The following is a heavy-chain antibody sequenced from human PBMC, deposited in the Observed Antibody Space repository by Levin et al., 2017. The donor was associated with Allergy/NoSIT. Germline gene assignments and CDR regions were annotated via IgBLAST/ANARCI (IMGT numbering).Heavy chain of an antibody. CDR3: ARDVDSGYDSGAFDY. CDR2: IKQDGSEK. CDR1: GFTFSSYW. V-gene: IGHV3-7*04. D-gene: IGHD5-12*01. J-gene: IGHJ4*02. Sequence: GGSLRLSCAASGFTFSSYWMSWVRQAPGKGLEWVANIKQDGSEKYYVDSVKGRFTISRDNAKNSLYLQMNSLRAEDTAVYYCARDVDSGYDSGAFDYWGQGTLVTVSS.